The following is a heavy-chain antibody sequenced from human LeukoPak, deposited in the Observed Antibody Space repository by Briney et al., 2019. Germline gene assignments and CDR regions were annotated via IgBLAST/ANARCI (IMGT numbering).Heavy chain of an antibody. Sequence: SETLSLTCAVYGGSFSGYYWSWIRQPPGKGLEWIGEINHSGSTNYNPSLKSRVTISVDTSKNQFSLKLSSVTAADTAVYYCARGTVLRYFDWLLYHDYYYYMDVWGKGTTVTISS. CDR3: ARGTVLRYFDWLLYHDYYYYMDV. V-gene: IGHV4-34*01. J-gene: IGHJ6*03. CDR2: INHSGST. CDR1: GGSFSGYY. D-gene: IGHD3-9*01.